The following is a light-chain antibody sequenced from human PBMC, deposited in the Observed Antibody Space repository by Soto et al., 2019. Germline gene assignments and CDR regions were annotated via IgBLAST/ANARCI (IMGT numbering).Light chain of an antibody. V-gene: IGKV3-15*01. CDR1: QSVSSN. J-gene: IGKJ4*01. Sequence: ILLTHSASTLSVSPGERATLSYWASQSVSSNLAWYQQKPGETPMLLIYGESTRSTGIPAWCSGSGSATALTITISSLQYEDFAVYYCQQYNNLPPHTFGGGSMVDVK. CDR2: GES. CDR3: QQYNNLPPHT.